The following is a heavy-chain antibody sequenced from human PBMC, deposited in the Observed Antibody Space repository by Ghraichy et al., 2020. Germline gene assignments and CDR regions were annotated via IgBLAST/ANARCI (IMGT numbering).Heavy chain of an antibody. CDR3: ARTGARDYALGYFDL. D-gene: IGHD4-17*01. Sequence: ASVKVSCKASGYTFTSYAMHWVRQAPGQRLEWMGWINAGNGNTKYSQKFQGRVTITRDTSASTAYMELSSLRSEDTAVYYCARTGARDYALGYFDLWGRGTLVTVSS. CDR2: INAGNGNT. J-gene: IGHJ2*01. V-gene: IGHV1-3*01. CDR1: GYTFTSYA.